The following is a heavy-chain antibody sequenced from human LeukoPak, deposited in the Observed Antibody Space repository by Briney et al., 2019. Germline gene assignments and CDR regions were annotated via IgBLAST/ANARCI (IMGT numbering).Heavy chain of an antibody. Sequence: ASVKVSCKASGYTFTGYYMHWVRQAPGQGLEWMGRIDPNSGDTNSAQKFQGRVTMTRDTSISTAYMELSRLRSDDTAVYYCARDSTSSGWPFFDYWGQGTLVTVSS. D-gene: IGHD6-19*01. CDR3: ARDSTSSGWPFFDY. CDR2: IDPNSGDT. J-gene: IGHJ4*02. V-gene: IGHV1-2*06. CDR1: GYTFTGYY.